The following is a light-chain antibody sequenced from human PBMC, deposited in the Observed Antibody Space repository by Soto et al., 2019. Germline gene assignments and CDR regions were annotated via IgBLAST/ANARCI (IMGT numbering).Light chain of an antibody. J-gene: IGKJ4*01. V-gene: IGKV4-1*01. CDR3: QQYYSTPLT. CDR2: WAS. CDR1: QSVLYNSNDKDY. Sequence: DIVVTQSPDSLAMSLGERATITCKSSQSVLYNSNDKDYLAWYQQKPGQPPKLLIYWASTRQSGVPDRFSGSGSGTDFTLTINSLQAEDVAVYYCQQYYSTPLTFGGGTKVEIK.